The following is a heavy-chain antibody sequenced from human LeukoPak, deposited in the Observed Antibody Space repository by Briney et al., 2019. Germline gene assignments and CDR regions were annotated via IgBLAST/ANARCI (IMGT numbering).Heavy chain of an antibody. D-gene: IGHD3-10*01. V-gene: IGHV3-30*02. CDR3: AKDNYYGSGSYYQGDAEYFQH. CDR2: IRYDGSNE. CDR1: GFTFSSYG. J-gene: IGHJ1*01. Sequence: GGSLRLSCAASGFTFSSYGMHWVRQAPGKGLEWVAFIRYDGSNEYYADSVKGRFTISRDNSKNTLYLQMNSLRAEDTAVYYCAKDNYYGSGSYYQGDAEYFQHWGQGTLVTVSS.